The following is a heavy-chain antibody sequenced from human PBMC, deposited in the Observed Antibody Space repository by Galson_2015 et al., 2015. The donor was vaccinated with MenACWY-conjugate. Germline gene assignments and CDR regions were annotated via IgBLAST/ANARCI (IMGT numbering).Heavy chain of an antibody. CDR2: IITSGGRT. CDR1: GFIFSSYD. CDR3: AKVHNGARTLGAFDI. J-gene: IGHJ3*02. V-gene: IGHV3-23*01. Sequence: SLRLSCAASGFIFSSYDMTWVRQAPGKGLEWVSTIITSGGRTYYADSVKGRFSISRDNSKNTLSLQMSGLRAEDTAVYHCAKVHNGARTLGAFDIWGQGTMVTVSS. D-gene: IGHD1-1*01.